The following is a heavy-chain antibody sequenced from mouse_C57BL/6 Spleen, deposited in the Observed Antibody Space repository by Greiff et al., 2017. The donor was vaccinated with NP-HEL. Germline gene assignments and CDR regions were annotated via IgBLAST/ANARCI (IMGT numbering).Heavy chain of an antibody. CDR3: TRGMTHWYFDV. CDR2: ISSGGDYI. J-gene: IGHJ1*03. CDR1: GFTFSSYA. D-gene: IGHD2-13*01. V-gene: IGHV5-9-1*02. Sequence: EVKVVESGEGLVKPGGSLKLSCAASGFTFSSYAMSWVRQTPEKRLEWVAYISSGGDYIYYADTVKGRFTISRDNARNTLYLQMSSLKSEDTAMYYCTRGMTHWYFDVWGTGTTVTVSS.